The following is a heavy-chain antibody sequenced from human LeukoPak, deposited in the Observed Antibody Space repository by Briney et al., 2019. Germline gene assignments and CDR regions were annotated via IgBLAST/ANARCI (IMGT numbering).Heavy chain of an antibody. CDR2: ISGSGGST. Sequence: GGSLRLSCAASGFTFSSYAMSWVRQAPGKGLEWVSAISGSGGSTYYADSVKGRLTISRDNSKNTLYLQMNSLRAEDTAVYYCAKDLGMATIENDYWGQGTLVTVSS. CDR3: AKDLGMATIENDY. D-gene: IGHD5-24*01. J-gene: IGHJ4*02. V-gene: IGHV3-23*01. CDR1: GFTFSSYA.